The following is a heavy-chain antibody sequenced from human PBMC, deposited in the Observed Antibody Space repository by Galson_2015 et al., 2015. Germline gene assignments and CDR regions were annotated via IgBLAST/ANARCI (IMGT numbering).Heavy chain of an antibody. CDR2: ISGSSSYM. J-gene: IGHJ3*02. V-gene: IGHV3-21*01. CDR3: ARGSRPYKFGCHTDSFDI. Sequence: SLRLSCAASGFTFSDYSLNWVRQAPGKGLEWVSSISGSSSYMYYSDSVMGRFTISRDNAKNSLFLQMDSLRAEDTAMYFCARGSRPYKFGCHTDSFDIWGQGTTVTVSS. CDR1: GFTFSDYS. D-gene: IGHD3-10*01.